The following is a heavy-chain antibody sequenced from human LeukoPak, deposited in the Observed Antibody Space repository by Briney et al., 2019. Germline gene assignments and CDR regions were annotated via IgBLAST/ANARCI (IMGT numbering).Heavy chain of an antibody. CDR3: AKLGGSSSAFDI. Sequence: SETLSLTCTVSGGSISSYYWSWIRQPPGKGLEWIGYIYYSGSTNYNPSLKSRVTISVDTSKNQFSLKLSSVTAADTAVYYCAKLGGSSSAFDIWGQGTMVTVSS. D-gene: IGHD6-13*01. CDR2: IYYSGST. V-gene: IGHV4-59*08. CDR1: GGSISSYY. J-gene: IGHJ3*02.